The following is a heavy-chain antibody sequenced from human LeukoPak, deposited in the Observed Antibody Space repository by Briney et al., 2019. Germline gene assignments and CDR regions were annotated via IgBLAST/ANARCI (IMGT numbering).Heavy chain of an antibody. V-gene: IGHV1-69*13. CDR3: ARTGDDSSGNYGSSLDY. CDR1: GGTFSSYA. D-gene: IGHD3-22*01. Sequence: ASVKVSCKASGGTFSSYAISWVRQAPGQGLEWMGGIIPIFGTANYAQKFQGRVTITADEYTSTAHMELSSLRSEDTAVYYCARTGDDSSGNYGSSLDYWGQGTLVTVSS. CDR2: IIPIFGTA. J-gene: IGHJ4*02.